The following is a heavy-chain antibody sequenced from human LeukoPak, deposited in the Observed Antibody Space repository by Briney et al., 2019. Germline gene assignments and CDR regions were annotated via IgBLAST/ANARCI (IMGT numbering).Heavy chain of an antibody. CDR3: ARGRFSSSWYAGEYFQH. V-gene: IGHV4-34*01. Sequence: PSETLSLTCAVYGGSFSGYYWSWIRQPPGKGVEWIGEINHSGSTNYNPSLKSRVTISVDTSKNQFSLKLSSVTAADTAVYYCARGRFSSSWYAGEYFQHWGQGTLVTVSS. CDR2: INHSGST. CDR1: GGSFSGYY. J-gene: IGHJ1*01. D-gene: IGHD6-13*01.